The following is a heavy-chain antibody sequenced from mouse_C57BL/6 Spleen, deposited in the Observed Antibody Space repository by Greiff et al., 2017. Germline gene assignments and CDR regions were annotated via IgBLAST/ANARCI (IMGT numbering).Heavy chain of an antibody. J-gene: IGHJ2*01. Sequence: VKLQQPGAELVRPGSSVKLSCKASGYTFTSYWMDWVKQRPGQGLEWIGNIYPSDSETHYNQKFKDKATLTVDKSSSTAYMQLSSLTSEDSAVYYCARGVYGSSSYYFDYWGQGTTLTVSS. V-gene: IGHV1-61*01. CDR1: GYTFTSYW. CDR3: ARGVYGSSSYYFDY. D-gene: IGHD1-1*01. CDR2: IYPSDSET.